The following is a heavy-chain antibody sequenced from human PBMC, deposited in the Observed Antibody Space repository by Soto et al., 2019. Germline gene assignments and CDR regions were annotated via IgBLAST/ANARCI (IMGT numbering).Heavy chain of an antibody. CDR2: IYYSGST. Sequence: TSETLSLTCTVSGDSISNYHWSWIRQPPGKGLEWIGYIYYSGSTNYNPSLKSRVIISVDASKNQFSLKLSSVTAADTAVYYCARLSAVAGWYYFDYWGQGTLVTVSS. J-gene: IGHJ4*02. CDR3: ARLSAVAGWYYFDY. CDR1: GDSISNYH. V-gene: IGHV4-59*08. D-gene: IGHD6-19*01.